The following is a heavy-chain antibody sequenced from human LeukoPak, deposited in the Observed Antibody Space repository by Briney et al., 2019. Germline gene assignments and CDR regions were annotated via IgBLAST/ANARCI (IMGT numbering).Heavy chain of an antibody. D-gene: IGHD5-18*01. Sequence: GGSLRLSCAASGFTVSSNYMSWVRQAPGKGLEWVSVIYSGGSTYYADSVKGRFTISRDNSKNTLYLQMNSLRAEDTAVYYCAKGSYGWNIDYWGQGTLVTVSS. CDR3: AKGSYGWNIDY. CDR1: GFTVSSNY. CDR2: IYSGGST. J-gene: IGHJ4*02. V-gene: IGHV3-53*01.